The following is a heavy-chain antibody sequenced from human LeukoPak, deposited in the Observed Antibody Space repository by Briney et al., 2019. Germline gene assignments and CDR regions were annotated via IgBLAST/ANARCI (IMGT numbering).Heavy chain of an antibody. CDR3: AREDPQTTVPEGMDV. CDR2: IYYSGTT. D-gene: IGHD4-17*01. CDR1: GGSISYYY. J-gene: IGHJ6*02. V-gene: IGHV4-59*01. Sequence: SETLSLTCTVSGGSISYYYWSWIRQSPGKGLEWIGDIYYSGTTNYNPSLKSRVTISVDTSKNQFSLQLRSVTAADTAVYYCAREDPQTTVPEGMDVWGQGTTVTVSS.